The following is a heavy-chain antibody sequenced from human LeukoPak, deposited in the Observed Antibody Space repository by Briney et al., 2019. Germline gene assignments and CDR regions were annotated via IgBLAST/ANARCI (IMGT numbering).Heavy chain of an antibody. CDR1: GYTFTGYY. J-gene: IGHJ4*02. CDR2: INPSGGST. D-gene: IGHD3-22*01. CDR3: ARDREVRARYYDSRGYYFDY. V-gene: IGHV1-46*01. Sequence: GASVKVSCKASGYTFTGYYMHWVRQAPGQGLEWMGIINPSGGSTSYAQKFQGRVTMTRDTSTSTVYMELSSLRSEDTAVYYCARDREVRARYYDSRGYYFDYWGQGTLVTVSS.